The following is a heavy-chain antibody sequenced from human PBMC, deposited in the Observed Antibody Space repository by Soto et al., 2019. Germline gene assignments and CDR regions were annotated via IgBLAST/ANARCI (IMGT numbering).Heavy chain of an antibody. CDR1: GFTFDSYT. CDR3: SPLRRAFDI. V-gene: IGHV3-21*01. Sequence: GGSLRLSCAASGFTFDSYTMNWVRQAPGKGLEWVSSISITSNYIYYADSIKGRFTISRDNAKNSLYLQMNSLRAEDTAVYYCSPLRRAFDIWGQGTMVTVSS. D-gene: IGHD3-16*01. J-gene: IGHJ3*02. CDR2: ISITSNYI.